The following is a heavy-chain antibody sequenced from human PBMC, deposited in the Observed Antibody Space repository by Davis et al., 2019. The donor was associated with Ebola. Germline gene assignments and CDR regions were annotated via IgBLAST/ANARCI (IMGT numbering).Heavy chain of an antibody. Sequence: GGSLRLSCAASGFTVSSNYMSWVRQAPGKGLEWVSATSSSGDSRHHADSVKGRFAISRDNSKDTLYLQMNSLRIEDTGVYYCARGGGSSWFAYWGQGTLVSVSS. J-gene: IGHJ5*01. CDR1: GFTVSSNY. CDR3: ARGGGSSWFAY. V-gene: IGHV3-21*04. D-gene: IGHD6-13*01. CDR2: TSSSGDSR.